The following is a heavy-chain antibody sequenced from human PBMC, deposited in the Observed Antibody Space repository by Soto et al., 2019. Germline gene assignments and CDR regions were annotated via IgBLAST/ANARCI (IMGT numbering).Heavy chain of an antibody. V-gene: IGHV4-39*01. D-gene: IGHD1-26*01. CDR1: GDSISNSDAY. CDR3: ERNSGSYRLEY. CDR2: IYYSGVT. J-gene: IGHJ4*02. Sequence: QVQLQESGPGLVKPSETLSLTCAVSGDSISNSDAYWTWIRQPPGKGLEWIGTIYYSGVTYYNPSRKRRVTMSVDTSKIQFSLKLSSVSATDTALFCCERNSGSYRLEYWGRGTMVTVSS.